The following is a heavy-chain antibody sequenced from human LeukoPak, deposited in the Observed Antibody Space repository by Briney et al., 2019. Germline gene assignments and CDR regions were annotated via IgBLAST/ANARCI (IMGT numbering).Heavy chain of an antibody. J-gene: IGHJ4*02. CDR3: AKENCSGGSCFFDY. CDR2: IWYDGSNK. Sequence: PGRSLRLSCAASGFTFSSYGMHWVRQAPGKGLEGVAVIWYDGSNKYYEDSVKGRFTISRDNSKNTLYLQMNSLRAEDTAVYYCAKENCSGGSCFFDYWGQGTLVTVSS. CDR1: GFTFSSYG. V-gene: IGHV3-33*06. D-gene: IGHD2-15*01.